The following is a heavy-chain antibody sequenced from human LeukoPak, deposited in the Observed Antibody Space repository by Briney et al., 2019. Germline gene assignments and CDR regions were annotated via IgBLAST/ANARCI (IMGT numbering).Heavy chain of an antibody. V-gene: IGHV4-39*07. CDR1: GGSISSSSYY. CDR3: ARGKAAAGPNWFDP. D-gene: IGHD6-13*01. CDR2: IYYSGST. J-gene: IGHJ5*02. Sequence: PSETLSLTCTVSGGSISSSSYYWGWIRQPPGKGLEWIGSIYYSGSTYYNPSLKSRVTISVDTSKNQFSLKLSSVTAADTAVYYCARGKAAAGPNWFDPWGQGTLVTVSS.